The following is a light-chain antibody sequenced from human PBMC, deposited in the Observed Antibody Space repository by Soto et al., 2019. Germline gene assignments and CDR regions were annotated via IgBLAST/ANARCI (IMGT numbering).Light chain of an antibody. J-gene: IGLJ1*01. V-gene: IGLV2-23*02. CDR3: CSYAGSGTYV. CDR1: SSDVGTYNL. Sequence: QSVLTQPASVSGSPGQSITIPCTGTSSDVGTYNLVSCYQQHPGKAPKLMIYEVSKWPSGVSDRFSGSKSGNTASLTISGLQAEDEADYYCCSYAGSGTYVFGTGTKVTVL. CDR2: EVS.